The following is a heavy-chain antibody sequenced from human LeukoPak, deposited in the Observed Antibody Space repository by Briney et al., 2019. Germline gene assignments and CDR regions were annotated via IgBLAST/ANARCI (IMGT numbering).Heavy chain of an antibody. Sequence: PGGSLRLSCEASGFTFSSYSMNWVRQAPGKGLEWVSYISSSSSTIYYADSVKGRFTISRDNAKNSLYLQMNSLRAEDTAVYYCAREMCGSTEGSIWGQGTMVTVSS. CDR1: GFTFSSYS. CDR2: ISSSSSTI. V-gene: IGHV3-48*01. D-gene: IGHD1-7*01. J-gene: IGHJ3*02. CDR3: AREMCGSTEGSI.